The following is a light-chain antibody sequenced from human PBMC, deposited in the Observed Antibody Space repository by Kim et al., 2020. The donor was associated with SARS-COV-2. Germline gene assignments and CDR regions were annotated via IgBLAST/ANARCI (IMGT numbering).Light chain of an antibody. CDR2: DAA. Sequence: ASGGHRVTLTCQAHGDVSDYFNWYHQKPGEAPKVLIQDAANLESGVPSRFSRGGYGTEFSLTISSVQPEDMGTYYCQQYDAPPFTFGQGTRLEIK. CDR3: QQYDAPPFT. V-gene: IGKV1-33*01. CDR1: GDVSDY. J-gene: IGKJ5*01.